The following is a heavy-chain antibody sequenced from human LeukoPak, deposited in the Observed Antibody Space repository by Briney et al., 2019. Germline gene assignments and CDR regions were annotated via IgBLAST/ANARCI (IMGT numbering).Heavy chain of an antibody. J-gene: IGHJ4*02. D-gene: IGHD3-9*01. CDR1: GGTISSYY. CDR2: IHYSGST. Sequence: PSETLSLTCTVSGGTISSYYWSWIRQPPGKGLERIGYIHYSGSTNYNPSLKSRFTISVDTSKNQFSLKLSSVTAADTAVYYCAREGARYSFDYWGQGTLVTVSS. CDR3: AREGARYSFDY. V-gene: IGHV4-59*01.